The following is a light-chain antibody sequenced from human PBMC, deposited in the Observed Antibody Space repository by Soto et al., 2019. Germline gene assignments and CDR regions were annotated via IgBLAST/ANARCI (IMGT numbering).Light chain of an antibody. J-gene: IGKJ1*01. CDR1: QSISSY. CDR3: QHYNSYSEA. CDR2: AAS. V-gene: IGKV1-39*01. Sequence: IQITQSPSSLSASLGDRVTITFRASQSISSYLNWYQQKPGKAPKLLIYAASSLQSGVPSRFSGSGSGTEFTLTISSLQPDDFATYYCQHYNSYSEAFGQGTKVDIK.